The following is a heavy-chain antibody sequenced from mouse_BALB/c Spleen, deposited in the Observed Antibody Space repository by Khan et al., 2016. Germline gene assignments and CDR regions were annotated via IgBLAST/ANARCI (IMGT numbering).Heavy chain of an antibody. CDR3: ARNYDGCAY. CDR1: GYTFTTYT. D-gene: IGHD2-4*01. CDR2: INPSSGYA. J-gene: IGHJ3*01. Sequence: LQQSGAELARPGASVKMSCKASGYTFTTYTIHWLRQRPGQGLDWIGYINPSSGYASYNQKFKDKATLTADESSSTAYIQLTSLTSEDSAVYFCARNYDGCAYWGQGTLVTVSA. V-gene: IGHV1-4*01.